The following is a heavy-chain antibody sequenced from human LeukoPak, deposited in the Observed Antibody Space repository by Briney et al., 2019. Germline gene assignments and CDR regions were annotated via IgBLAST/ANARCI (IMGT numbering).Heavy chain of an antibody. D-gene: IGHD3-10*01. CDR1: GYTFTSYG. Sequence: ASVKVSCKASGYTFTSYGISWVRQAPGQGLEWVGWISAYNGNTNYAQKLQGRVTMTTDTSTSTAYMELRSLRSDDTAVYYCARARFYGSGSYYFDYWGQGTLVTVSS. CDR3: ARARFYGSGSYYFDY. J-gene: IGHJ4*02. CDR2: ISAYNGNT. V-gene: IGHV1-18*01.